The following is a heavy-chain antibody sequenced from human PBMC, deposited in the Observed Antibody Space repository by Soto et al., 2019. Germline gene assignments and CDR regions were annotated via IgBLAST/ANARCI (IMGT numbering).Heavy chain of an antibody. CDR3: ARDSDPSDYSSSWYSPGYYYYYGMDV. CDR1: GFTFSSYG. Sequence: PGGSLRLSCAASGFTFSSYGMHWVRQAPGKGLEWVAVIWYDGSNKYYADSVKGRFTISRDNSKNTLYLQMNSLRAEDTAVYYCARDSDPSDYSSSWYSPGYYYYYGMDVWGQGTTVTVSS. D-gene: IGHD6-13*01. CDR2: IWYDGSNK. V-gene: IGHV3-33*01. J-gene: IGHJ6*02.